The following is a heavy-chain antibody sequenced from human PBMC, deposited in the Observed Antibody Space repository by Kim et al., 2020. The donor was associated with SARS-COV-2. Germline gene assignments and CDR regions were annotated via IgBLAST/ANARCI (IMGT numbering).Heavy chain of an antibody. V-gene: IGHV1-46*01. J-gene: IGHJ6*02. D-gene: IGHD6-13*01. CDR1: GYTFTSYY. CDR2: INPSGGST. Sequence: ASVKVSCKASGYTFTSYYMHWVRQAPGQGLEWMGIINPSGGSTSYAQKFQGRVTMTRDTSTSTVYMELSSLRSEDTAVYYCARDQGHRNSSSWYYYYYGMDVWGQGTTVTVSS. CDR3: ARDQGHRNSSSWYYYYYGMDV.